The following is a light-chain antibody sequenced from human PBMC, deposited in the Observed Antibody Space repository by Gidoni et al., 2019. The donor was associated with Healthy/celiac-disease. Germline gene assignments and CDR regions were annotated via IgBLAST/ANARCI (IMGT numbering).Light chain of an antibody. Sequence: DIVMTYALDYLAVSLGERATINCKSSQSVLYSSNNKNYLAWYQQKPGQPPKLLIYWASTRESGVPDRFSGSGSGTDFTLTISSLQAEDVAVYYCQQYYSTPLTFGGGTKVEIK. V-gene: IGKV4-1*01. CDR2: WAS. CDR3: QQYYSTPLT. J-gene: IGKJ4*01. CDR1: QSVLYSSNNKNY.